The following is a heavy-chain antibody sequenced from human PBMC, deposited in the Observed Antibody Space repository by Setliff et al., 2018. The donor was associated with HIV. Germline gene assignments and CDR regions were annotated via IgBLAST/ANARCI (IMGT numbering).Heavy chain of an antibody. CDR3: AIITHSSGWWGWTY. D-gene: IGHD6-19*01. CDR1: GYTFINYD. CDR2: MNPNSTNT. Sequence: ASVKVSCKTSGYTFINYDINWVRQAPGQGLEWMGWMNPNSTNTGYAQRFQGRVILTGDTSTDTAYMDLRSLRSEDTAIYYCAIITHSSGWWGWTYWGQGTLVTVSS. V-gene: IGHV1-8*02. J-gene: IGHJ4*02.